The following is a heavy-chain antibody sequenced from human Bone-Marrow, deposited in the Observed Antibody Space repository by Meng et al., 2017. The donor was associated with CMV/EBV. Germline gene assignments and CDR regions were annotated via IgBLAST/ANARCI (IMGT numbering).Heavy chain of an antibody. CDR2: IYWNDDK. V-gene: IGHV2-5*01. CDR1: GFSLSTSGVG. J-gene: IGHJ4*02. Sequence: SGPTLVKPTQTLTLTCTFSGFSLSTSGVGVGWIRQPPGKALEWLALIYWNDDKRYSPSLKSRLTITKDTSKNQVVLTMTNMDPVDTATYYCAHRIVLRFLEWSIWDYWGQGTLVTVPQ. D-gene: IGHD3-3*01. CDR3: AHRIVLRFLEWSIWDY.